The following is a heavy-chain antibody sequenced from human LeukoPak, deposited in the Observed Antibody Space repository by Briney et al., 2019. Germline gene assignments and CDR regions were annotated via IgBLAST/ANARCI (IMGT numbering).Heavy chain of an antibody. CDR3: SISSSSIMIRLPFDF. CDR1: GGSISSYY. J-gene: IGHJ4*02. D-gene: IGHD3-16*01. V-gene: IGHV4-59*08. CDR2: IYYSGST. Sequence: SGTLSLTCTVSGGSISSYYWSWIRQSPGKGLEWIGYIYYSGSTNYNPSLKSRVTISVDTSKNQFSLKLRSVTAADTACYYCSISSSSIMIRLPFDFWGQGTLVTVSS.